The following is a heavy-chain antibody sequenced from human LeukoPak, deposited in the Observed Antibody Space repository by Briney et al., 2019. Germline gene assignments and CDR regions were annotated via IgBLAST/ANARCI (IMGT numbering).Heavy chain of an antibody. CDR2: IWYDGSNK. CDR1: GFTFSSYG. V-gene: IGHV3-33*06. D-gene: IGHD3-9*01. CDR3: AKDYDILTGYHAPSDY. Sequence: GGSLRLSCAASGFTFSSYGMHWVRQAQGKGLEWVAVIWYDGSNKYYADSVKGRFTISRDNSKNTLYLQMNSLRAEDTAVYYCAKDYDILTGYHAPSDYWGQGTLVTVSS. J-gene: IGHJ4*02.